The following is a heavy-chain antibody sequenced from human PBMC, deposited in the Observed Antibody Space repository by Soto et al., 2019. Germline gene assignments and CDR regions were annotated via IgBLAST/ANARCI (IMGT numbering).Heavy chain of an antibody. J-gene: IGHJ6*02. CDR3: ARGTYYYGSGSYYPPFYYYYGMDV. D-gene: IGHD3-10*01. CDR2: TYYRSKWYN. Sequence: SQTLSLTCAISVDSVSSNSAAWNWIRQSPSRGLEWLGRTYYRSKWYNDYAVSVKSRITINPDTSKNQFSLQLNSVTPEDTAVYYCARGTYYYGSGSYYPPFYYYYGMDVWGQGTTVTVSS. V-gene: IGHV6-1*01. CDR1: VDSVSSNSAA.